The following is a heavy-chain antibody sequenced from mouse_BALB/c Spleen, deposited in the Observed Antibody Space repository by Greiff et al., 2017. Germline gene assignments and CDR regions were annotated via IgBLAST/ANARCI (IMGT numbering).Heavy chain of an antibody. V-gene: IGHV1S56*01. Sequence: QVQLQQSGPELVKPGASVRISCKASGYTFTSYYIHWVKQRPGQGLEWIGWIYPGNVNTKYNEKFKGKATLTADKSSSTAYMQLSSLTSEDSAVYCCARTITTAFDYWGQGTTLTVSS. J-gene: IGHJ2*01. CDR1: GYTFTSYY. D-gene: IGHD1-2*01. CDR3: ARTITTAFDY. CDR2: IYPGNVNT.